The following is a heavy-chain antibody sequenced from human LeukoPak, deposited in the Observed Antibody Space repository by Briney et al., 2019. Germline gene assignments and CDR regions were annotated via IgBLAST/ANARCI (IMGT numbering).Heavy chain of an antibody. CDR3: ARVSSMRVSDY. D-gene: IGHD6-19*01. CDR2: IYSGGST. CDR1: GLTVSNNY. V-gene: IGHV3-53*01. Sequence: PGGSLRLSCAASGLTVSNNYMSWVRQAPGKWLEWVSVIYSGGSTYYADSVKGRFTISRDNSKNTLYLQMNSLRAEDTAVYYCARVSSMRVSDYWGQGTLVTVSS. J-gene: IGHJ4*02.